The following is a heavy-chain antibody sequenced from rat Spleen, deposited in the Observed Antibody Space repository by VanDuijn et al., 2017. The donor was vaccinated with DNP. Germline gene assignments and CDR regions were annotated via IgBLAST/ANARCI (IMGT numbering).Heavy chain of an antibody. D-gene: IGHD3-8*01. CDR1: GFPFSNSG. V-gene: IGHV5-29*01. CDR3: TSNPHIRTAAPFDY. CDR2: IGSVGSDT. J-gene: IGHJ2*01. Sequence: EVQLVECGGGPVQPGRSLKLSCAASGFPFSNSGMAWVRPAPTKGLECVATIGSVGSDTYYRDSVKGRFTISRYNAKSTLSLQMDSLRSEDTATYYCTSNPHIRTAAPFDYWGQGVMVTVSS.